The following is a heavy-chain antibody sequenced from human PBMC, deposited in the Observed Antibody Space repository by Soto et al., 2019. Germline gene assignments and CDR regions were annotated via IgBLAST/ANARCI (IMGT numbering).Heavy chain of an antibody. CDR1: GFTFSSYG. D-gene: IGHD3-22*01. CDR3: ARPYYDSSGYDPFAFDI. CDR2: IWYDGSNK. J-gene: IGHJ3*02. Sequence: LRLSCAASGFTFSSYGMHWVRQAPGKGLEWVAVIWYDGSNKYYADSVRGRFTISRDNSKNTLYLQMNSLRAEDTAVYYCARPYYDSSGYDPFAFDIWGQGTMVTVSS. V-gene: IGHV3-33*01.